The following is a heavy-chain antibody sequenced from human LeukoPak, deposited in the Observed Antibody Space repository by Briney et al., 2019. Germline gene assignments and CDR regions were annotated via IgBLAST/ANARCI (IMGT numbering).Heavy chain of an antibody. CDR2: FDPEDGET. CDR1: GYTLTELS. CDR3: ATGLPNYYDSSGYPDY. D-gene: IGHD3-22*01. J-gene: IGHJ4*02. Sequence: GAPVKVSCKVSGYTLTELSMHWVRQAPGKGLEWMGGFDPEDGETIYAQKFQGRVTMTEDTSTDTAYMELSSLRSEDTAVYYCATGLPNYYDSSGYPDYWGQGTLVTVSS. V-gene: IGHV1-24*01.